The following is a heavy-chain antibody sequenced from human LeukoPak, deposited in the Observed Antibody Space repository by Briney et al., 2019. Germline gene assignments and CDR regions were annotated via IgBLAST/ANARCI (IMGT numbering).Heavy chain of an antibody. Sequence: GGSLRLSCAASGFTFDDYAMHWVRQAPGKGLEWVGFIRSKAYGGTTEYAASVKGRFTISRDDSKSIAYLQMNSLKTEDTAVYYCTRVQWELLLDYWGQGTLVTVSS. CDR2: IRSKAYGGTT. V-gene: IGHV3-49*04. J-gene: IGHJ4*02. CDR1: GFTFDDYA. D-gene: IGHD1-26*01. CDR3: TRVQWELLLDY.